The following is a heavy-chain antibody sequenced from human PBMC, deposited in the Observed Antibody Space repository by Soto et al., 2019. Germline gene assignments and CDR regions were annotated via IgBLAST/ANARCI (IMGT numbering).Heavy chain of an antibody. CDR3: ARVAVAGTRVDY. Sequence: QVQLQESGPGLVKPSGTLSLTCAVSGGSISSSNWWSWVRQPPGKGLEWIGEIYHSGSTNYNPSLKGRVTISVDKSKNRFSLKLSSVTAADTAGYYCARVAVAGTRVDYWGQGTLVTVSS. V-gene: IGHV4-4*02. CDR1: GGSISSSNW. J-gene: IGHJ4*02. CDR2: IYHSGST. D-gene: IGHD6-19*01.